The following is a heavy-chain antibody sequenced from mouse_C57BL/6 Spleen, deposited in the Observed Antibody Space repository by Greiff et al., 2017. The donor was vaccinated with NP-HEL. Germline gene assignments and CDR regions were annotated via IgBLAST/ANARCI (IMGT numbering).Heavy chain of an antibody. CDR2: INPNNGGT. J-gene: IGHJ2*01. CDR1: GYTFTDYY. V-gene: IGHV1-26*01. D-gene: IGHD1-1*01. Sequence: VQLQQSGPELVKPGASVKISCKASGYTFTDYYMNWVKQSHGKSLEWIGDINPNNGGTSYNQKFKGKATLTVDKSSSTAYMELRSLTSEDSAVYYCASGITTVVAPAYWGQGTTLTVSS. CDR3: ASGITTVVAPAY.